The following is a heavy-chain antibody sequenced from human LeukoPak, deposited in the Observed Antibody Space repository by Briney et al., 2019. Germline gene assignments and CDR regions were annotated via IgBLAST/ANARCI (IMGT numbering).Heavy chain of an antibody. CDR3: ARDTVGADFDY. D-gene: IGHD1-26*01. J-gene: IGHJ4*02. CDR1: GFTFSNHW. V-gene: IGHV3-7*03. CDR2: INQDGSEK. Sequence: PGGSLRLSCAASGFTFSNHWMSWVRQAPGKGLEWVANINQDGSEKYYVDSVKGRFTVSRDNAKNSLDLQMNSLRAEDTAVYYCARDTVGADFDYWGQGTLVTVSS.